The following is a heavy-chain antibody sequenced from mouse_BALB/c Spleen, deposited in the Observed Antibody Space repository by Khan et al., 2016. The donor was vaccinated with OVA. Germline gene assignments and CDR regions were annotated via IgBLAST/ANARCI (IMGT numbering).Heavy chain of an antibody. J-gene: IGHJ2*01. CDR2: INPTSGYT. CDR3: ARDRIDY. V-gene: IGHV1-7*01. Sequence: QVQLKQSGAELAKPGASVKMSCKVSGYTFTTYWMHWVKQRPGQGLEWIGYINPTSGYTDYNQKFKDKAILTADKSSSTAYMQLSSLTSDDSAVYYCARDRIDYWGQGTTLTVSS. CDR1: GYTFTTYW.